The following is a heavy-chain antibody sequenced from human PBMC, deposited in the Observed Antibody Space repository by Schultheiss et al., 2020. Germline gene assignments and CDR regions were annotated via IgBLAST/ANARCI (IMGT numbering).Heavy chain of an antibody. CDR2: INSDGSST. CDR3: ARDRWYSYGLYYFDY. D-gene: IGHD5-18*01. J-gene: IGHJ4*02. Sequence: GGSLRLSCAASGFTFSSYWMHWVRQAPGKGLVWVSRINSDGSSTSYADSVKGRFTISRDNAKNTLYLQMNSLRAEDTAVYYCARDRWYSYGLYYFDYWGQGTLVTVSS. CDR1: GFTFSSYW. V-gene: IGHV3-74*01.